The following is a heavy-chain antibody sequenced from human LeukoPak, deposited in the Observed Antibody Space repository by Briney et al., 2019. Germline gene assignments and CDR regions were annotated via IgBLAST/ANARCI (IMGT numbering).Heavy chain of an antibody. CDR1: GYTFTGYY. V-gene: IGHV1-2*06. J-gene: IGHJ4*02. D-gene: IGHD3-22*01. CDR2: INPNSGGT. CDR3: AREGDYDSSGYFNY. Sequence: ASVKVSCKASGYTFTGYYMHWVRQAPGQGLEWMGRINPNSGGTNYAQKFQGRVTMTRDTPISTAYMELSRLRSDDTAVYYCAREGDYDSSGYFNYWGQGTLVTVSS.